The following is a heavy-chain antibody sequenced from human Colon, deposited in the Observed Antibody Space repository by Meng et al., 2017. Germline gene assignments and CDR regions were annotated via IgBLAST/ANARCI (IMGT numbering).Heavy chain of an antibody. CDR3: ARGWGYCSSTSCYFLDY. Sequence: GRLKPGGEGSLKPLGTLSLTCAVYGGSFSGYYWSWIRQPPGKGLEWIGEINHSGSTNYNPSLKSRVTISVDTSKNQFSLKLSSVTAADTAVYYCARGWGYCSSTSCYFLDYWGQGTLVTVSS. CDR1: GGSFSGYY. D-gene: IGHD2-2*01. J-gene: IGHJ4*02. V-gene: IGHV4-34*01. CDR2: INHSGST.